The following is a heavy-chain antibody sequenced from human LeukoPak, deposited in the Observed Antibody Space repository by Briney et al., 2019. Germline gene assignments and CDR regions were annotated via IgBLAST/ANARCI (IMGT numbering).Heavy chain of an antibody. CDR1: GGSISSGDYY. J-gene: IGHJ3*02. CDR3: ARARIRGYDILTGYYPDAAFDI. Sequence: NPSETLSLTCTVSGGSISSGDYYWSWIRQPPGKGLEWIGYIYYSGSTYYNPSLKSRVTISVDTSKNQFSLKLSSVTAADTAVYYCARARIRGYDILTGYYPDAAFDIWGQGTMVTVSS. D-gene: IGHD3-9*01. CDR2: IYYSGST. V-gene: IGHV4-30-4*08.